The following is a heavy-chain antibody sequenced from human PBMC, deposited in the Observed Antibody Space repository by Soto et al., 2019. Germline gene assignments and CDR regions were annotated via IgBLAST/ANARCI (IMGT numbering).Heavy chain of an antibody. CDR1: GGSISSGAFY. D-gene: IGHD2-21*01. J-gene: IGHJ4*02. CDR2: IYYSGFT. CDR3: ARDRGNYYCGGYGLDY. V-gene: IGHV4-31*03. Sequence: QVQLQESGPGLVKPSQTLSLTCTVSGGSISSGAFYWSWIRHHPGKGLEWIVYIYYSGFTYYNPSLRSRVTISADTSKNQFSLNLNSVTAADTAVYYCARDRGNYYCGGYGLDYWGQGTLVTFSS.